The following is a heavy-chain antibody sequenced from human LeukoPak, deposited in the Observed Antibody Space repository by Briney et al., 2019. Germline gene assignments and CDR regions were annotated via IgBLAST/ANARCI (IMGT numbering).Heavy chain of an antibody. V-gene: IGHV3-30-3*01. Sequence: GGSLGLSCAASGFTFRNYVIHWVRQAPGKGLEWVAVTSSDLNVKLYADSVKGRFTISRDNSRSTLYLQMNSLRPEDTAIYHCAREGYYGSGSPPSLYFDYWGQGTLVTVSS. CDR1: GFTFRNYV. CDR2: TSSDLNVK. D-gene: IGHD3-10*01. CDR3: AREGYYGSGSPPSLYFDY. J-gene: IGHJ4*02.